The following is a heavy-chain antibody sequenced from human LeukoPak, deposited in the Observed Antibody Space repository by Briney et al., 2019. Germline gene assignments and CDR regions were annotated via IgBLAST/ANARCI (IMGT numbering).Heavy chain of an antibody. Sequence: SETLSLTCTVSSGSISTSNYYWGWVRQPPGKALEWIGNIFYSGSTYYSPSLKSRVTISLDTSRNQFSLKLSSVTAADTAVYYCARTTEGGYTYDYFYYYYMDVWGKGTTVTISS. J-gene: IGHJ6*03. CDR1: SGSISTSNYY. D-gene: IGHD5-18*01. V-gene: IGHV4-39*07. CDR3: ARTTEGGYTYDYFYYYYMDV. CDR2: IFYSGST.